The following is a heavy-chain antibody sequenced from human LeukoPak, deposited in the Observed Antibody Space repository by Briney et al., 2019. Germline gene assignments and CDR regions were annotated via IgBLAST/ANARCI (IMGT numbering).Heavy chain of an antibody. CDR2: IYSGGST. CDR1: GFTVSSNY. J-gene: IGHJ6*03. D-gene: IGHD2-15*01. Sequence: GGSLRLSCAASGFTVSSNYMSWVRQAPGKGLEWVSVIYSGGSTYYADSVKGRFTISRDNSKNTLYLQMNSLRAEDTAVYYCAKELGYCSGGSCYYYYYMDVWGKGTTVTVSS. V-gene: IGHV3-66*01. CDR3: AKELGYCSGGSCYYYYYMDV.